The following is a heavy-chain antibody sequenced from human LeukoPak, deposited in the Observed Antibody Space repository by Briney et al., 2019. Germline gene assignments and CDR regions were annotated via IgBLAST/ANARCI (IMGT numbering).Heavy chain of an antibody. Sequence: GSLRLSCVASGNYWMHWVRQAPGKGLVWVSHINSDGSWTSYADSVKGRFTISKDNAKNTVYLQMNSLRAEDTAVYYCVSFYETYWGRGTLVTVSS. CDR3: VSFYETY. J-gene: IGHJ4*02. CDR1: GNYW. V-gene: IGHV3-74*01. CDR2: INSDGSWT. D-gene: IGHD2/OR15-2a*01.